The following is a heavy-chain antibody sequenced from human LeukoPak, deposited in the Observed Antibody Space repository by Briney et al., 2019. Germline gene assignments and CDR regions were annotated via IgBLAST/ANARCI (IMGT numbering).Heavy chain of an antibody. J-gene: IGHJ4*02. Sequence: PGGSLRLSCAASGFTFSSYGMHWVRQAPGKGLEWVAVIWYAGSNKYYADSVKGRFTISRDNSKNTLYLQMNSLRAEDTAVYYCARDRLAVAGTKVGYYFDYWGQGTLVTVSS. CDR3: ARDRLAVAGTKVGYYFDY. D-gene: IGHD6-19*01. CDR1: GFTFSSYG. CDR2: IWYAGSNK. V-gene: IGHV3-33*01.